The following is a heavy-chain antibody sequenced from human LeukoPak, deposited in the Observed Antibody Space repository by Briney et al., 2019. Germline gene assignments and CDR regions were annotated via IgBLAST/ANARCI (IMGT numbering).Heavy chain of an antibody. V-gene: IGHV4-59*08. D-gene: IGHD6-13*01. Sequence: PSETLSLTCCVSGGAINSYYWRWIRPPPGEGLEWVGYVYYTGSTNYNPSLKSRVTISVDTSKHQCSLTVSSVSAAERAVDYCTGLGQYSGSWYPDYWGQGTLVTVSS. CDR1: GGAINSYY. J-gene: IGHJ4*02. CDR2: VYYTGST. CDR3: TGLGQYSGSWYPDY.